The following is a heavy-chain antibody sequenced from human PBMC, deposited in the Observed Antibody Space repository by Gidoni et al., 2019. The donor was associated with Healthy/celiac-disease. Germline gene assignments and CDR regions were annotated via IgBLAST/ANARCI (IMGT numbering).Heavy chain of an antibody. Sequence: QITLKESGPTLVKPTQTLTLTCTFSGFSLSTSGVGVGWIRQPPGTALEWLALIYWNDDKRYSSSLKSRLTITKDTTKNQVVLTMTNMDPVYTATYYCAHSQPSYYYDSSGYYAPLDYWGQGTLVTVSS. J-gene: IGHJ4*02. CDR1: GFSLSTSGVG. D-gene: IGHD3-22*01. V-gene: IGHV2-5*01. CDR2: IYWNDDK. CDR3: AHSQPSYYYDSSGYYAPLDY.